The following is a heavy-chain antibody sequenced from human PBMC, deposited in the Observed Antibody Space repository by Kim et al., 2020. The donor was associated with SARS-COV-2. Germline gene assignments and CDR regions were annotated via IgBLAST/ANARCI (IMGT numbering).Heavy chain of an antibody. D-gene: IGHD1-26*01. CDR3: ALDLDSGSYWSYFDY. V-gene: IGHV3-30*03. J-gene: IGHJ4*02. Sequence: DSVKGRFTISRDNSKNTLYLQMTSLRAEDTAVYYCALDLDSGSYWSYFDYWGQGTLVTVSS.